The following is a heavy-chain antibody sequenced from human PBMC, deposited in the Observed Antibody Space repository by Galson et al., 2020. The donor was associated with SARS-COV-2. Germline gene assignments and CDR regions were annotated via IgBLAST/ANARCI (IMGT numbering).Heavy chain of an antibody. D-gene: IGHD6-19*01. V-gene: IGHV4-39*07. CDR3: GRDATSSGWYNGFDP. CDR2: VLNSGTT. J-gene: IGHJ5*02. CDR1: GGSIRSSNYY. Sequence: SETLSLTCTVSGGSIRSSNYYWGWIRQPPGKGLEWIGSVLNSGTTHYSPSLQSRVTISVDTSKNQFSLNLNSVTAADAAMYYCGRDATSSGWYNGFDPWGQGPLVTVSS.